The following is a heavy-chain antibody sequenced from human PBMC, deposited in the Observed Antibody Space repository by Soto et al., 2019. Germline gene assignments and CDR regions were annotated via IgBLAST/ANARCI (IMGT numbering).Heavy chain of an antibody. V-gene: IGHV3-21*01. CDR2: ISSSSSYI. J-gene: IGHJ4*02. CDR3: AKDGGYGDYEFNY. D-gene: IGHD4-17*01. Sequence: GGSLRLSCAASGFTFSSYSMNWVRQAPGKGLEWVSSISSSSSYIYYADSVKGRFTISRDNAKNSLYLQMNSLRAEDTAVYYCAKDGGYGDYEFNYWGQGTLVTVSS. CDR1: GFTFSSYS.